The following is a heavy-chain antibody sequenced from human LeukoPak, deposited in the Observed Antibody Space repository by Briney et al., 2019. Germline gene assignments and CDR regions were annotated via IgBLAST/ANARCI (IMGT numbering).Heavy chain of an antibody. V-gene: IGHV4-39*02. J-gene: IGHJ4*02. Sequence: SETLSLTCSVSGGSIAVNHYYWGWIRQPPGKGLEWIGSGLYTGNTYSNPSLRSRVTISVDTSKNEFSLKMNSVAAADTAVYYCAREHRSSKYFDSWGQGALMIVSS. CDR1: GGSIAVNHYY. CDR2: GLYTGNT. D-gene: IGHD6-6*01. CDR3: AREHRSSKYFDS.